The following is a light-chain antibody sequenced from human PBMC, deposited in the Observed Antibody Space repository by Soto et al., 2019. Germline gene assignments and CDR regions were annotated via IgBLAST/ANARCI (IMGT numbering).Light chain of an antibody. J-gene: IGKJ1*01. V-gene: IGKV1-5*03. CDR2: KAS. CDR3: QQYNSYPWT. CDR1: QSISSW. Sequence: DSQMTESPSTLSACVGGRFTIAVPASQSISSWLAWYQQKPGKAPKLLIYKASSLESGVPSRFSGSGSGTEFTLTISSLQPDDFATYYCQQYNSYPWTFGQGTKVDIK.